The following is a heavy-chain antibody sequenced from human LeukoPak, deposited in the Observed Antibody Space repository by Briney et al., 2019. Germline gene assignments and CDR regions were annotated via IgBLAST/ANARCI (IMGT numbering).Heavy chain of an antibody. D-gene: IGHD7-27*01. CDR2: IYHSGST. CDR1: GGSISSGGYY. V-gene: IGHV4-30-2*01. CDR3: ARVQLGITLFDY. Sequence: PSQTLSLTCTVSGGSISSGGYYWSRTRQPPGKGLEWIGYIYHSGSTYYNPSLKSRVTISVDRSKNQFSLKLSSVTAADTAVYYCARVQLGITLFDYWGQRTRVTVSS. J-gene: IGHJ4*02.